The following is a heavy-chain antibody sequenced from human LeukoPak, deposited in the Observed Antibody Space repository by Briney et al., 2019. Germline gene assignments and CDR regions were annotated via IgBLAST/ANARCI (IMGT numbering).Heavy chain of an antibody. J-gene: IGHJ6*02. CDR2: ISYDGSNK. Sequence: PGRSLRLSCAASGFTFSSYAMHWVRQAPGKGLEWVAVISYDGSNKYYADSVKGRFTISRDNSKNTLYLQMNSLRAEDTAVYYCARDFLDIVVVPAAVVYYYYGMDVWGQGTTVTVSS. CDR1: GFTFSSYA. D-gene: IGHD2-2*03. CDR3: ARDFLDIVVVPAAVVYYYYGMDV. V-gene: IGHV3-30*04.